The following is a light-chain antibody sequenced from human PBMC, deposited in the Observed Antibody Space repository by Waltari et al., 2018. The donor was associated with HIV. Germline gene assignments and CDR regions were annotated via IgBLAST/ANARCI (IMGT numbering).Light chain of an antibody. CDR3: HSRDTDGDHYV. CDR2: GAN. V-gene: IGLV3-19*01. CDR1: SARSFF. Sequence: SSELTQDPVLSVALGQTLKITCQGDSARSFFLILFQQTPGQAPILAVYGANRRPSGIPDRFSASNSGNTSSLIISDSQAVDEADYYCHSRDTDGDHYVFGGGTRVIV. J-gene: IGLJ1*01.